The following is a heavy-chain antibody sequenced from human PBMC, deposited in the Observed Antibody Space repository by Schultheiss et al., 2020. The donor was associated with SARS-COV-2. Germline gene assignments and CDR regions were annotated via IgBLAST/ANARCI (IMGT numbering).Heavy chain of an antibody. V-gene: IGHV3-48*01. CDR3: ARRTIGFDY. Sequence: GGSLRLSCAASGFTFSSYAMSWVRQAPGKGLEWVSYISGSGKTMYYADSVKGRFTISRDNAKISLYLQMNSLRAEDTAVYYCARRTIGFDYWGQGTLVTVSS. CDR1: GFTFSSYA. CDR2: ISGSGKTM. D-gene: IGHD5-24*01. J-gene: IGHJ4*02.